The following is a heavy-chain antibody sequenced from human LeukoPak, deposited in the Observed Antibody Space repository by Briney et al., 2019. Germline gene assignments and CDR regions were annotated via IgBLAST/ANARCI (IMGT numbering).Heavy chain of an antibody. CDR1: GYTFTSYD. V-gene: IGHV1-8*03. D-gene: IGHD3-22*01. Sequence: ASVKVSCKASGYTFTSYDINRVRQATGQGLEWMGWTNPNSGNTGYAQKFQGRVTITRNTSISTAYMELSSLRSEDTAVYYCARPRGYYDSFDYWGQGTLVTVSS. CDR2: TNPNSGNT. J-gene: IGHJ4*02. CDR3: ARPRGYYDSFDY.